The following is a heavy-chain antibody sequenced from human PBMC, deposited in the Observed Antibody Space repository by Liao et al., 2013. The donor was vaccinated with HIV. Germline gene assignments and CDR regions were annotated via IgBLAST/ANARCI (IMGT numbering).Heavy chain of an antibody. Sequence: QLQLQESGSGLVKPSQTLSLTCAVSVGSISSGGYSWSWIRQPPGKGLEWIGYIYHSGSKYYNASLKSRVSISIDRAKNQFSLRLSSVTAADTAVYYCARGAYVDTAMERPYYFDYWGQGTLVTVSS. CDR1: VGSISSGGYS. V-gene: IGHV4-30-2*01. D-gene: IGHD5-18*01. J-gene: IGHJ4*02. CDR3: ARGAYVDTAMERPYYFDY. CDR2: IYHSGSK.